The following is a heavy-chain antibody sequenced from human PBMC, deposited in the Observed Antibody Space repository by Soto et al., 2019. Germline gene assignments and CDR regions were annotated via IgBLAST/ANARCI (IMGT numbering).Heavy chain of an antibody. CDR1: AYSFTTYW. Sequence: PAESLKISCKGSAYSFTTYWIGWVRPMPGKGLEWIAIIYPGDSETRYRPSFPGQLTISADTSITTAYLQWSSLKASDTAMYYRVRLNGTSPFDPWGQGTLVTVSS. D-gene: IGHD1-20*01. CDR3: VRLNGTSPFDP. J-gene: IGHJ5*02. V-gene: IGHV5-51*01. CDR2: IYPGDSET.